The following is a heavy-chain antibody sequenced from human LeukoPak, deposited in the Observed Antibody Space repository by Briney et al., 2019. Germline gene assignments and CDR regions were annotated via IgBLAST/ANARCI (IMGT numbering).Heavy chain of an antibody. Sequence: GESLKISCKGSGYCFTSYWISWVRQMPGKGLEWMGRIDPSDSYTKYSPSFQGHATISADKSISTAYLQWSSLKASDTAMYYCARTKRLEYYFDYWGQGTLVTVSS. CDR1: GYCFTSYW. V-gene: IGHV5-10-1*01. D-gene: IGHD1-1*01. CDR3: ARTKRLEYYFDY. J-gene: IGHJ4*02. CDR2: IDPSDSYT.